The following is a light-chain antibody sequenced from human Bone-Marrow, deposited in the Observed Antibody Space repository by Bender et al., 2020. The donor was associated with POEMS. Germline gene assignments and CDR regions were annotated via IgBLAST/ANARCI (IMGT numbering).Light chain of an antibody. V-gene: IGLV2-14*03. CDR2: DVS. J-gene: IGLJ3*02. CDR1: SSDVGGYNY. Sequence: QSALTQPASVSGSPGQSITISCTGTSSDVGGYNYVSWFQQHPAKAPKLMIYDVSHRPSGVPDRFSGSKSGTSASLAISGLQSEDEADYYCAAWEDSLNGWVFGGGTKLTVL. CDR3: AAWEDSLNGWV.